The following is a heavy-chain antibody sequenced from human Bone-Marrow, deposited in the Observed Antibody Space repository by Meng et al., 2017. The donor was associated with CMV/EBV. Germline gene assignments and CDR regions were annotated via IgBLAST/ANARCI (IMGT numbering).Heavy chain of an antibody. Sequence: ASVKVSCKASGYTFTGYYMHWVRQAPGQGLEWMGWINPNSGGTNYAQKFQGRVTMTRDTSISTAYMELSRLRPDDTAVYYCARDSSSWGVHYYYGMDVWGQGTTVTVSS. J-gene: IGHJ6*02. D-gene: IGHD6-13*01. CDR3: ARDSSSWGVHYYYGMDV. V-gene: IGHV1-2*02. CDR1: GYTFTGYY. CDR2: INPNSGGT.